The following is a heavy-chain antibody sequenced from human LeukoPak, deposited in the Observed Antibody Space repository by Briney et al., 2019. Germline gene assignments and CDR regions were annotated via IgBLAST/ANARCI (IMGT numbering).Heavy chain of an antibody. J-gene: IGHJ4*02. V-gene: IGHV1-24*01. D-gene: IGHD5-18*01. CDR2: FDPEDGET. CDR3: ATLDQLWFDY. CDR1: GFTFSNAW. Sequence: GGSLRLSCAASGFTFSNAWMSWVRQAPGKGLEWMGGFDPEDGETIYAQKFQGRVTMTEDTSTDTAYMELSSLRSEDTAVYYCATLDQLWFDYWGQGTLVTVSS.